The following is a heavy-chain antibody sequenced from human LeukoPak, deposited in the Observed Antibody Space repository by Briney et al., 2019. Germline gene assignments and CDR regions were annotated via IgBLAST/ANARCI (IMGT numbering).Heavy chain of an antibody. V-gene: IGHV4-38-2*02. CDR2: IYHSGST. D-gene: IGHD2-2*01. CDR3: AKLYQLYDAFDI. CDR1: GYSISSGYY. Sequence: SETLSLTCTVSGYSISSGYYWGWIRQPPGKGLEWIGSIYHSGSTYYNPSLESRVTISVDTSKNQFSLKLSSVTAADTAVYYCAKLYQLYDAFDIWGQGTMVTVSS. J-gene: IGHJ3*02.